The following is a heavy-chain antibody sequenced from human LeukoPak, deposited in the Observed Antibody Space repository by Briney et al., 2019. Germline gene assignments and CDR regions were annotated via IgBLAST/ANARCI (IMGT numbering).Heavy chain of an antibody. D-gene: IGHD6-13*01. J-gene: IGHJ4*02. CDR1: GGTFSSYA. CDR3: ARAVSSSCLFDY. V-gene: IGHV1-2*06. CDR2: INPNSGGT. Sequence: ASVEVSCKASGGTFSSYAISWVRQAPGQGLEWMGRINPNSGGTNYAQKFQGRVTMTRDTSISTAYMELSRLRSDDTAVYYCARAVSSSCLFDYWGQGTLVTVSS.